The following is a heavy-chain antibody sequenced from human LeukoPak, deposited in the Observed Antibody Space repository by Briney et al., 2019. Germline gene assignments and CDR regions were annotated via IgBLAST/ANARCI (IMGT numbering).Heavy chain of an antibody. D-gene: IGHD3-10*01. V-gene: IGHV4-59*01. CDR3: ARGHTDSITMVRGAPEVGALDI. Sequence: PSETLSLTCTVSGGSISSYYWSWIRQPPGKGLEWIGYIYYSGSTNYNPSLKSRVTISVDTSKNQFSLKLSSVTAADTAVYYCARGHTDSITMVRGAPEVGALDIWGQGTMVTVSS. J-gene: IGHJ3*02. CDR2: IYYSGST. CDR1: GGSISSYY.